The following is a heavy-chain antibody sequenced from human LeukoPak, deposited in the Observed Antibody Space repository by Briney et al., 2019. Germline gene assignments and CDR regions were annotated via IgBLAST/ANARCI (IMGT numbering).Heavy chain of an antibody. J-gene: IGHJ4*02. V-gene: IGHV3-23*01. CDR2: ISGGGGST. CDR1: GFTFSSYA. Sequence: GGSPRLSCAASGFTFSSYAMTWVCQAPGKGLEWVSSISGGGGSTYYADSVKGRFTISRDNSKNTLYLQMNSLRAEDTAVYYCANLGSGSQSSFDYWGQGTLVTVSS. D-gene: IGHD3-10*01. CDR3: ANLGSGSQSSFDY.